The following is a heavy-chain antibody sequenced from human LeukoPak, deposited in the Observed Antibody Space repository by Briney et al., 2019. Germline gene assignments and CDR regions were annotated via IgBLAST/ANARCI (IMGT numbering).Heavy chain of an antibody. CDR1: GFTFTSSA. D-gene: IGHD6-13*01. Sequence: GASVKVSCKASGFTFTSSAVQWVRQARGQRLEWIGWIVVGSGNTNYAQKFQERVTITRDMSTSTAYMELSSLRSEGTAVYYCAADRSSSQPMLDYWGQGTLVTVSS. CDR2: IVVGSGNT. CDR3: AADRSSSQPMLDY. V-gene: IGHV1-58*01. J-gene: IGHJ4*02.